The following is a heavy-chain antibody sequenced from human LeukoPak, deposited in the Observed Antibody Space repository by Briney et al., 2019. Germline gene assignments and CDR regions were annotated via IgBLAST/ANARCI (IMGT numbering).Heavy chain of an antibody. Sequence: ASVKVSCKASGYTFTSYAMRWVRQAPGQRLEWMGWINAGNGNTKYSQKFQGRGTITRDTSASTAYMELSSLRSEDTAVYYCAVGIAAAGTTYYFDYWGQGTLVTVSS. V-gene: IGHV1-3*01. CDR3: AVGIAAAGTTYYFDY. J-gene: IGHJ4*02. CDR1: GYTFTSYA. D-gene: IGHD6-13*01. CDR2: INAGNGNT.